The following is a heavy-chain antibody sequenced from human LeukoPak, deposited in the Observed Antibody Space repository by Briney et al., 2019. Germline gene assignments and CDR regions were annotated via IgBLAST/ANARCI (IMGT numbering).Heavy chain of an antibody. J-gene: IGHJ6*03. Sequence: GGSLGLSCAASGFTFDDYAMHWVRQAPGKGLEWVSLISWDGGSTYYADSVKGRFTISRDNSKNSLYLQMNSLRAEDTALYYCAKDGLFGVVTPYYYYYMDVWGKGTTVTVSS. V-gene: IGHV3-43D*04. CDR3: AKDGLFGVVTPYYYYYMDV. CDR1: GFTFDDYA. D-gene: IGHD3-3*01. CDR2: ISWDGGST.